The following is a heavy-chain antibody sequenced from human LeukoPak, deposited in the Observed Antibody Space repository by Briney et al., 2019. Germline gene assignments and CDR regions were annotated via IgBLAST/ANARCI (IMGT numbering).Heavy chain of an antibody. Sequence: GGSLRLSCAASGFTFSSYSMNWVRQAPGKGLEWVSSISSSSSYIYYADSVKGRFTISRDNAKNSLYLRMNSLRAEDTAVYYCARDAPLGGFDYWGQGTLVPVSS. V-gene: IGHV3-21*01. J-gene: IGHJ4*02. CDR2: ISSSSSYI. D-gene: IGHD3-10*01. CDR3: ARDAPLGGFDY. CDR1: GFTFSSYS.